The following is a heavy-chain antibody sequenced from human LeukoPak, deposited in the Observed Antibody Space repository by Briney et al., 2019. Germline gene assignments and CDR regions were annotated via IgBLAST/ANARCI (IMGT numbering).Heavy chain of an antibody. V-gene: IGHV3-30*04. CDR3: ARVVVAAAGVDY. CDR2: ISYDGSNK. Sequence: GSLRLSCAASGFTFSSYAMHWVRQAPGKGLEWVAVISYDGSNKYYADSVKGRFTISRDNSKNTLYLQMNSLRAEDTAVYYCARVVVAAAGVDYWGQGTLVTVSS. CDR1: GFTFSSYA. J-gene: IGHJ4*02. D-gene: IGHD6-13*01.